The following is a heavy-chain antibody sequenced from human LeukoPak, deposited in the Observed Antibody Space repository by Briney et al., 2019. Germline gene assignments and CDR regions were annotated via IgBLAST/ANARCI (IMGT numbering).Heavy chain of an antibody. J-gene: IGHJ4*02. V-gene: IGHV3-30-3*01. D-gene: IGHD3-9*01. CDR2: ISYDGSNK. CDR3: AHLGYDILTGYYN. Sequence: GGSLRLSCAGSGFTFSGYAMHWVRQAPGKGLEWVAVISYDGSNKYYADSVKGRFTISRDNSKNMLYLQMTSLRAEDTAVYYCAHLGYDILTGYYNWGQGTLVFVSS. CDR1: GFTFSGYA.